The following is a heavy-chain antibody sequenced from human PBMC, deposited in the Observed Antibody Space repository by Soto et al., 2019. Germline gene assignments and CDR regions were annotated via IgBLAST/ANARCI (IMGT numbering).Heavy chain of an antibody. Sequence: QVQLQESGPGLVKPSQTLSLTCTVSGGSISSGGYYWSWIRQHPGKGLEWIGYIYYSGSTYYNTSLKSRVTISVDTSKNQFSLKLSSVTAADTAVYYCARDRETVTTTPGDYYYYGMDVWGQGTTVTVSS. V-gene: IGHV4-31*03. J-gene: IGHJ6*02. CDR1: GGSISSGGYY. CDR2: IYYSGST. D-gene: IGHD4-17*01. CDR3: ARDRETVTTTPGDYYYYGMDV.